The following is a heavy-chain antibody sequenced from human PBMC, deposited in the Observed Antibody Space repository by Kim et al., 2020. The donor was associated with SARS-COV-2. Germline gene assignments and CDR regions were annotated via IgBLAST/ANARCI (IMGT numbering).Heavy chain of an antibody. CDR3: ATQLRYFDWLFSS. CDR2: IYYSGST. J-gene: IGHJ5*02. D-gene: IGHD3-9*01. CDR1: GGSISSGGYY. Sequence: SETLFLTCTVSGGSISSGGYYWSWIRQHPGKGLEWIGYIYYSGSTYYNPSLKSRVTISVDTSKNQFSLKLSSVTAADTAVYYCATQLRYFDWLFSSWGQGTLVTVFS. V-gene: IGHV4-31*03.